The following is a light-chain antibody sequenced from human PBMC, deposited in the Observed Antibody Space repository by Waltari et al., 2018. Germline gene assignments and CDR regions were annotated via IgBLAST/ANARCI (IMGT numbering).Light chain of an antibody. Sequence: DIVMTQSPDSMAASLGERATTNCKSTQSVIYSSNNKNYLAWYQQKPGQPPRLLVYWASTRESGVPDRFSGSGSGTDFTLTISSLQAEDVAVYYCQQYYRTPQTFGQGTKVEIK. CDR2: WAS. J-gene: IGKJ1*01. CDR1: QSVIYSSNNKNY. CDR3: QQYYRTPQT. V-gene: IGKV4-1*01.